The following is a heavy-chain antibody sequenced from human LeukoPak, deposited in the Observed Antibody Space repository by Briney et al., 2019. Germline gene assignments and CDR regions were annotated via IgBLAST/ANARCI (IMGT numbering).Heavy chain of an antibody. J-gene: IGHJ4*02. Sequence: QPGESLRLSCAASGFTFASYGMAWVRQAPGKGLEWVSSIRNTGTHTHYADSVKGRFTISRDNSKNTLFLQMNSLRAEDTALYYCALQLWNGDSWGQGTRVIVSS. V-gene: IGHV3-23*01. D-gene: IGHD2-21*01. CDR3: ALQLWNGDS. CDR2: IRNTGTHT. CDR1: GFTFASYG.